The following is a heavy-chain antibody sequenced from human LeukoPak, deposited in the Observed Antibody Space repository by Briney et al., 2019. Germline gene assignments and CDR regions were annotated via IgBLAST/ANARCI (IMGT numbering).Heavy chain of an antibody. D-gene: IGHD5-18*01. CDR1: GGSISSSSYY. J-gene: IGHJ2*01. V-gene: IGHV4-39*07. Sequence: PSETLSLTCTVSGGSISSSSYYWGWIRQPPGKGLERIGSIYYSGSTYYNPSLKSRVTISVDTFKNQFSLKLSSVTAADTAVYYCAGPLYSYGSSPGYFDLWGRGTLVTVSS. CDR2: IYYSGST. CDR3: AGPLYSYGSSPGYFDL.